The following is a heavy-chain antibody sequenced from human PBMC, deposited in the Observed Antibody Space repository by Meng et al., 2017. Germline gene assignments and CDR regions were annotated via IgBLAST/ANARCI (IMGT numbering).Heavy chain of an antibody. Sequence: EYLKISCAASGFTFRSYAMHWVRQAPGKGLEYVSAISSNGGSTYHADSVKGRFTISRDHSKNTLYLQMGSLGAEDLAVYYCASARGSYCVAPSDYWGQGTLVTVSS. J-gene: IGHJ4*02. V-gene: IGHV3-64*02. CDR2: ISSNGGST. CDR1: GFTFRSYA. D-gene: IGHD1-26*01. CDR3: ASARGSYCVAPSDY.